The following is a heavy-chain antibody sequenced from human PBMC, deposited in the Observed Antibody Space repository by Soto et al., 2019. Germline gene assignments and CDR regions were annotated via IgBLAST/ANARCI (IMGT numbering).Heavy chain of an antibody. V-gene: IGHV3-23*01. CDR2: ISGSGGST. D-gene: IGHD6-13*01. J-gene: IGHJ6*02. Sequence: PGGSLRLSCAASGFTFSSYAMSWVRQAPGKGLEWVSAISGSGGSTYYADSVKGRFTISRDNSKNTLYLQMNSLRAEDTAVYYCAKDWAGYSSSWSPAIGMDVWGQGTTVTVSS. CDR3: AKDWAGYSSSWSPAIGMDV. CDR1: GFTFSSYA.